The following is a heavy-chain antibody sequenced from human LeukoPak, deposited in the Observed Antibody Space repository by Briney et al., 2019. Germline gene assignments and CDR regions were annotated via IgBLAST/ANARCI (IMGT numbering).Heavy chain of an antibody. CDR1: GFTFSDYY. V-gene: IGHV3-11*05. Sequence: GGSLRLSCAASGFTFSDYYMSWIRQAPGKGLEWVSYISSSSSYTNYADSVKGRFTISRDNAKNSLYLQMNSLRAEDTAVYYCARGGHMITFGGVIGADYWGQGTLVTVSS. CDR3: ARGGHMITFGGVIGADY. D-gene: IGHD3-16*01. J-gene: IGHJ4*02. CDR2: ISSSSSYT.